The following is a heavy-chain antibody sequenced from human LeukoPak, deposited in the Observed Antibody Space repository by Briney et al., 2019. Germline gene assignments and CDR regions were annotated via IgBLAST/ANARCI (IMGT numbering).Heavy chain of an antibody. CDR2: IYHSGST. D-gene: IGHD5-18*01. V-gene: IGHV4-38-2*02. CDR1: GYSISSGYY. J-gene: IGHJ4*02. CDR3: ARDPHYTAMDPFDY. Sequence: KASETLSLTCTVSGYSISSGYYWGWIRQPPGKGLEWIGSIYHSGSTYYNPSLRSRVTISVDTSKNQFSLKLSSVTAADTAVYYCARDPHYTAMDPFDYWGQGTLVTVSS.